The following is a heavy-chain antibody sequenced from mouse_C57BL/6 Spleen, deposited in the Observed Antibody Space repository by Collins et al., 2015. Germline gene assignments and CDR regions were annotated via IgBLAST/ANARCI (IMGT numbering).Heavy chain of an antibody. CDR3: ALITTVVPTDAMDY. CDR2: INPNNGGT. CDR1: GYTFTDYY. J-gene: IGHJ4*01. V-gene: IGHV1-26*01. D-gene: IGHD1-1*01. Sequence: EVQLQQSGPELVKPGASVKISCKASGYTFTDYYMNWVKQSHGKSLEWIGDINPNNGGTSYNQKFKGKATLTVDKSSSTAYMELRSLTSEDSAVYYCALITTVVPTDAMDYWGQGTSVTVSS.